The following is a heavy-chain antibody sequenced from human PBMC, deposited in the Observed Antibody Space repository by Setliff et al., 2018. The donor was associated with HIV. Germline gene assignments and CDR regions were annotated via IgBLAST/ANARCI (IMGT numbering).Heavy chain of an antibody. Sequence: PSETLSLTCTVAGASISGSSSYWGWIRQPPGKGLEWIGSIFYSGSTYYNPSLKSRVTISVDTSKNQFSLKLSSVTAADTAVYYCARVSQSEQWLVEEGDDYYYSYMDVWGKGTTVTVSS. CDR2: IFYSGST. D-gene: IGHD6-19*01. CDR1: GASISGSSSY. J-gene: IGHJ6*03. CDR3: ARVSQSEQWLVEEGDDYYYSYMDV. V-gene: IGHV4-39*07.